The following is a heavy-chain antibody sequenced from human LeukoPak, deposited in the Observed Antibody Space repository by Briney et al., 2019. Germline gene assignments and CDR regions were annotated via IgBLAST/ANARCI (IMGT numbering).Heavy chain of an antibody. CDR2: IYYSGST. CDR1: GGSISSSSYY. V-gene: IGHV4-39*01. D-gene: IGHD2-8*01. Sequence: SETLSLTCTVSGGSISSSSYYWGWIRQPPGKGLEWIGSIYYSGSTYYNPSLKSRVTISVDTSKNQFSLKLSSVTAADTAVYYRARRPVYASDLDYWGQGTLVTVSS. J-gene: IGHJ4*02. CDR3: ARRPVYASDLDY.